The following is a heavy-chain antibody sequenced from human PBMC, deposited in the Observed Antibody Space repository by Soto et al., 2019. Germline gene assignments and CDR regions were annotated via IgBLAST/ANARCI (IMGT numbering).Heavy chain of an antibody. V-gene: IGHV4-59*08. J-gene: IGHJ6*03. CDR1: GGSISSYY. D-gene: IGHD3-16*02. Sequence: QVQLQESGPGLVKPSETLSLTCTVSGGSISSYYWSWIRQPPGKGLEWIGYIYYSGSTNYNPSLKSRVTISVDTSKNQFSLKLSSVTAADTAVYYCARSSRYDCIWGSYRSLYYYYYMDVWGKGTTVTVSS. CDR3: ARSSRYDCIWGSYRSLYYYYYMDV. CDR2: IYYSGST.